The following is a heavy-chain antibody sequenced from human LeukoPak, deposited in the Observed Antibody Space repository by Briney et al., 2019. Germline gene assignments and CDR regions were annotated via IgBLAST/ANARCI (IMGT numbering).Heavy chain of an antibody. CDR3: ARNWDAFDI. CDR2: IYPNSGGT. CDR1: GYTFIGYY. J-gene: IGHJ3*02. Sequence: ASVKVSCKTSGYTFIGYYIHWVRRAPGQGLEWMGRIYPNSGGTNYAQKFQGRVTMTRDTSISTAYMELSRLRSDDTAVYYCARNWDAFDIWGQGTMVTVSS. V-gene: IGHV1-2*06.